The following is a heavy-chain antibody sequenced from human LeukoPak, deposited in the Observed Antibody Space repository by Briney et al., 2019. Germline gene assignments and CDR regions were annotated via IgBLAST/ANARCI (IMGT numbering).Heavy chain of an antibody. CDR1: GGSFTDYF. D-gene: IGHD3-22*01. J-gene: IGHJ6*02. Sequence: PSETLSLTCDVFGGSFTDYFWMGIRQSPGKALEWIGEINDYTGNTNYTPSLNSRVSISLEKSKNQFSLELRSVTAADTAVYYCARGRIAKIVVVHSFHYGMDVWGQGTTVTISS. V-gene: IGHV4-34*01. CDR2: INDYTGNT. CDR3: ARGRIAKIVVVHSFHYGMDV.